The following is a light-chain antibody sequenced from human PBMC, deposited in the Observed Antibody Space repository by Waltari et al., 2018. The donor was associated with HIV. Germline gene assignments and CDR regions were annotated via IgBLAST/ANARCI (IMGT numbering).Light chain of an antibody. CDR3: QSDDRRLSGYV. CDR2: GNS. J-gene: IGLJ1*01. V-gene: IGLV1-40*01. Sequence: QSVLTQPPSVSGAPGQRVTISSTGSSSNIGAGYHVHWYQHLPGPAPKLLIYGNSNRPSGSPDRFSASKSGTSASLDITGLQAKDEDDYYCQSDDRRLSGYVFVTGTKVTVL. CDR1: SSNIGAGYH.